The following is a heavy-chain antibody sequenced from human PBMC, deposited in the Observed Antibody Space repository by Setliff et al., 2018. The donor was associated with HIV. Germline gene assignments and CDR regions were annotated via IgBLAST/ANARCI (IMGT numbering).Heavy chain of an antibody. CDR1: GGSISSGSYY. V-gene: IGHV4-61*02. CDR2: IYTSGST. CDR3: ARHSPSDY. Sequence: SETLSLTCTVSGGSISSGSYYWSWIRQPAGKGLEWIGRIYTSGSTNYNPSLKSRVTISVDTSKNQFSLKLSSVTAADTAVYYCARHSPSDYWGQGTLVTSPQ. J-gene: IGHJ4*02.